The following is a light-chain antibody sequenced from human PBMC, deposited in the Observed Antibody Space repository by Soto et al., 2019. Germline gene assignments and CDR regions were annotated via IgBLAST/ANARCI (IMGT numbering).Light chain of an antibody. CDR1: SSDVGGYNY. V-gene: IGLV2-14*01. CDR3: NSYTRSSTPLYVV. CDR2: DVS. J-gene: IGLJ2*01. Sequence: QSALTQPASVSGSPGQPITISCTGTSSDVGGYNYVSWYQQHPGKAPKLMIYDVSNRPSGVSNRFSGSKSGNTASLTISGLQAEDEADYYCNSYTRSSTPLYVVFGGGTKLTVL.